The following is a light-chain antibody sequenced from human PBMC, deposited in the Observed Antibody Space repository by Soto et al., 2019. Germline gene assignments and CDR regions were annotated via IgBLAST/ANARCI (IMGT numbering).Light chain of an antibody. CDR2: DAA. J-gene: IGKJ4*01. V-gene: IGKV3-11*01. Sequence: EIVLTQSPATLSLSPGERATLSCRASQSISSYLAWYQQKPGQAPRLLIYDAANRATGIPARFSGGGSGTDFTLTISRLEPEDFAVYYCQQRTNWPTFGGGTKVEI. CDR3: QQRTNWPT. CDR1: QSISSY.